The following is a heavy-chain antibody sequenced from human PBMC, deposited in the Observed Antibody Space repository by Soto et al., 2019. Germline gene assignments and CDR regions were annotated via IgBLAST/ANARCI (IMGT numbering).Heavy chain of an antibody. Sequence: GGSLRLSCAASGFTFSSYGIHWVRQAPGKGLEWVAVISFDGDNKYYADSVKGRFTISRDNSKNTLYLQMNSLRAEDTAVYYCAKGGSYYSLDYWGQGTLVTVSS. D-gene: IGHD1-26*01. CDR3: AKGGSYYSLDY. CDR2: ISFDGDNK. V-gene: IGHV3-30*18. CDR1: GFTFSSYG. J-gene: IGHJ4*02.